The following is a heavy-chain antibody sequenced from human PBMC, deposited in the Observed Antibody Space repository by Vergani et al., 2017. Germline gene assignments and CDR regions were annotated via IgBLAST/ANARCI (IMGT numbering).Heavy chain of an antibody. Sequence: EVQLVQSGAEVKKPGESLKISCKGSGYSFTSYWIGWVRQMPGKGLEWMGIIYPGDSDTRYSPSFQGQVTISADKSISTAYLQWSSLKASDTAMYYCARRDCSSTSCYGSVDWFDPWGQGTLVTVSS. J-gene: IGHJ5*02. V-gene: IGHV5-51*01. CDR3: ARRDCSSTSCYGSVDWFDP. CDR2: IYPGDSDT. CDR1: GYSFTSYW. D-gene: IGHD2-2*01.